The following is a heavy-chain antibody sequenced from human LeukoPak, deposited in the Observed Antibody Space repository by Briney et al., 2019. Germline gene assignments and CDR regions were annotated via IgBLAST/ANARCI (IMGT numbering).Heavy chain of an antibody. CDR2: ISSSSYI. CDR1: GFTFSSYS. Sequence: PGGSLRLSCAASGFTFSSYSMNWVRQAPGKGLEWVSSISSSSYIYYADSVKGRFTISRDNAKNSLYLQMNSLRAEDTAVYYCARSLLMVRGVIKDYYYYYGMDVWGQGTTVTVSS. J-gene: IGHJ6*02. CDR3: ARSLLMVRGVIKDYYYYYGMDV. D-gene: IGHD3-10*01. V-gene: IGHV3-21*01.